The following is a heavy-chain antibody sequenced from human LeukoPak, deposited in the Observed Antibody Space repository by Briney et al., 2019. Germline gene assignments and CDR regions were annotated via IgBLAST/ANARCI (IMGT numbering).Heavy chain of an antibody. CDR3: AREPRRGSFDY. CDR2: INHSGST. Sequence: PSETLPLTCAVYGGSFSGYYWSWIRQPPGKGLEWIGEINHSGSTNYNPSLKSRVTISVDTSKNQFSLKLSSVTAADTAVYYCAREPRRGSFDYWGQGTLVTVSS. J-gene: IGHJ4*02. V-gene: IGHV4-34*01. D-gene: IGHD3-10*01. CDR1: GGSFSGYY.